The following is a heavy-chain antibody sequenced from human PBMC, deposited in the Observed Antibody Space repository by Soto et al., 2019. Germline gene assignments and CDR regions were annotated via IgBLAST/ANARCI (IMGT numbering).Heavy chain of an antibody. J-gene: IGHJ4*02. V-gene: IGHV3-74*01. CDR2: ITRDGSST. D-gene: IGHD5-18*01. Sequence: EVQLVESGGGLVQPGGSLRLSCAASGFSLSDYWMHWVRQAPGEGLVWLSRITRDGSSTNYADSVKGRFTISRDNAKNTLDLQVNSLRGEHTAVYYCARGANGYYYFDYWGQGTLVTVSS. CDR3: ARGANGYYYFDY. CDR1: GFSLSDYW.